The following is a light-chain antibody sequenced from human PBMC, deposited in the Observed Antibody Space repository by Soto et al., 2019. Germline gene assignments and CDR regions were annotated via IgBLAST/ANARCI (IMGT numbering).Light chain of an antibody. V-gene: IGLV2-14*01. J-gene: IGLJ2*01. Sequence: QSALTQPASVSGSPGQSITISCTGTSSDVGGYNYVSWYQQHPGKAPKLMIYEVNNRPSGVSKRFSGSKSGNTASLTISGLQAEDEADYYCSSYTRSSSLVVFGGGTQLTVL. CDR3: SSYTRSSSLVV. CDR2: EVN. CDR1: SSDVGGYNY.